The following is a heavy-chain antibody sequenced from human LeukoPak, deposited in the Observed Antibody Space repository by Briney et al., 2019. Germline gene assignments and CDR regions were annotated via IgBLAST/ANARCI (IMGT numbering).Heavy chain of an antibody. J-gene: IGHJ3*02. CDR3: ARYIVSYPHDAFDI. V-gene: IGHV4-38-2*01. D-gene: IGHD2-15*01. Sequence: SETLSLTCSVSGFSVDSGYFWGWIRQSPGKGLEYIGSTSHSGSSFYNPSLKSRVTFSVDTSKNQFSLKLSSVTAADTAFYYCARYIVSYPHDAFDIWGQGTMVTVSS. CDR1: GFSVDSGYF. CDR2: TSHSGSS.